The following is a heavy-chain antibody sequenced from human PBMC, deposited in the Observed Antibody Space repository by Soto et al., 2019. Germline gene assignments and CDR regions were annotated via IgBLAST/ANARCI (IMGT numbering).Heavy chain of an antibody. CDR1: GFTFSSYW. CDR3: ARDAPSYCTNGVCYSKTRYYFDY. CDR2: IKQDGSEK. D-gene: IGHD2-8*01. Sequence: GGSLRLSCAASGFTFSSYWMSWVRQAPGKGLEWVANIKQDGSEKYYVDSVKGRFTISRDNAKNSLYLQMNSLRAEDTAVYYCARDAPSYCTNGVCYSKTRYYFDYWGQGTLVTVSS. V-gene: IGHV3-7*01. J-gene: IGHJ4*02.